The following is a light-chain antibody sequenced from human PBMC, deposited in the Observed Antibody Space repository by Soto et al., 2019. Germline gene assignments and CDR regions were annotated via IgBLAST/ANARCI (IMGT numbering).Light chain of an antibody. Sequence: QSVLTQPPSVSGAPGQRVIISCTGSSSNIGAGRDVHWYRQFPGEAPKFLISDSNHRPSGVPDRFSGSKSGTSASLAITGLQAEDEADYYCQSNDSRVSAYVFGTGTKVTVL. J-gene: IGLJ1*01. V-gene: IGLV1-40*01. CDR2: DSN. CDR1: SSNIGAGRD. CDR3: QSNDSRVSAYV.